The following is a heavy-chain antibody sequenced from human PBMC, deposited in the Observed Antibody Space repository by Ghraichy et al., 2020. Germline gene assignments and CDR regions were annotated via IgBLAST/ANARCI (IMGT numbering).Heavy chain of an antibody. D-gene: IGHD6-13*01. CDR3: ARDRGLSSSWYEAYAFDI. V-gene: IGHV3-53*01. Sequence: GGSLRLSCAASGFTVSSNYMSWVRQAPGKGLEWVSVIYSGGSTYYADSVKGRFTISRDNSKNTLYLQMNSLRAEDTAVYYCARDRGLSSSWYEAYAFDIWGQGTMVTVSS. CDR1: GFTVSSNY. CDR2: IYSGGST. J-gene: IGHJ3*02.